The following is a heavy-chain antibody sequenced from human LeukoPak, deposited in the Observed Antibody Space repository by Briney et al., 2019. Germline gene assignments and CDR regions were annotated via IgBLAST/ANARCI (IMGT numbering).Heavy chain of an antibody. Sequence: SETLSLTCTVSGGSISSYYWSWIRQPPGKGLEWIGYIYYSGSTNYNPSLKSRVTISVDTPKNQFSLKLSSVTAADTAVYYCARYYDSSGYYYVGWFDPWGQGTLVTVSS. J-gene: IGHJ5*02. D-gene: IGHD3-22*01. CDR1: GGSISSYY. CDR3: ARYYDSSGYYYVGWFDP. CDR2: IYYSGST. V-gene: IGHV4-59*01.